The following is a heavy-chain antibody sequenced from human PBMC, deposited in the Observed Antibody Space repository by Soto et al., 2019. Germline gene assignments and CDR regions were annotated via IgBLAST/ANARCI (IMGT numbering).Heavy chain of an antibody. Sequence: HPGGSLRLSCAASGFTFSNYWMSWVRQAPGKGLEWVANIKEDGSERNYVDSVEGRFTISRDNAENSLYLQMNSLRAEDTAVYYCASARHIGPWGQGTLVTVSS. V-gene: IGHV3-7*01. CDR3: ASARHIGP. J-gene: IGHJ5*02. CDR2: IKEDGSER. D-gene: IGHD2-21*01. CDR1: GFTFSNYW.